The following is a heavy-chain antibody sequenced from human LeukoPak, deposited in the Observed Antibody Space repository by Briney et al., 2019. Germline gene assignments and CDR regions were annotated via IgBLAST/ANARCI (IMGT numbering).Heavy chain of an antibody. D-gene: IGHD2-2*01. CDR2: MNPNSGNT. Sequence: ASVKVSCKASAYSFTSYDINWMRQATGQGLEWMGWMNPNSGNTGYAQKFQGRVTMTRNTSISTAYMELSSLRSEDTAVYYCARQNPCSSTSCYPDSWGQGALVTVSS. CDR1: AYSFTSYD. V-gene: IGHV1-8*01. CDR3: ARQNPCSSTSCYPDS. J-gene: IGHJ4*02.